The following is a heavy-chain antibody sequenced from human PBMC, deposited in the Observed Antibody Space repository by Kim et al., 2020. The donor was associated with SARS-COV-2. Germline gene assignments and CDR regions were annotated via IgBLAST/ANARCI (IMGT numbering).Heavy chain of an antibody. Sequence: GGSLRLSCAASGYTFSGHGMHWVRQAPGKGLEWVAVIWYDGTRKYYPDSVRGRFTISRDNSKSTLYLQMNSLRAEDTAVYYCARLYGGDYSGSGSYFDNWGQGNLVTVSS. D-gene: IGHD3-10*01. CDR1: GYTFSGHG. J-gene: IGHJ4*02. V-gene: IGHV3-33*01. CDR3: ARLYGGDYSGSGSYFDN. CDR2: IWYDGTRK.